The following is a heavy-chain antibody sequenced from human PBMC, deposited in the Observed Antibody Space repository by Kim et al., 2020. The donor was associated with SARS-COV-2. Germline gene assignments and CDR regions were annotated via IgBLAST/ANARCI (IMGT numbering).Heavy chain of an antibody. D-gene: IGHD3-10*01. V-gene: IGHV3-30*04. Sequence: GGSLRLSCAASGFTFSSYAMHWVRQAPGKGLEWVAVISYDGSNKYYADSVKGRFTISRDNSKNTLYLQMNSLRAEDTAVYYCARGRWVGGDAFDIWGQGTMVTVSS. CDR2: ISYDGSNK. CDR3: ARGRWVGGDAFDI. CDR1: GFTFSSYA. J-gene: IGHJ3*02.